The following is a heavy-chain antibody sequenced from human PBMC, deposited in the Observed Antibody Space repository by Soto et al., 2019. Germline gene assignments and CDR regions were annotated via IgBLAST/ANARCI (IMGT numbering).Heavy chain of an antibody. CDR2: ISSSSSYI. D-gene: IGHD3-10*01. J-gene: IGHJ4*02. CDR3: AREPPMVRGVGEDY. Sequence: GGSLRLSCAASGFTFSSYSMNWVRQTPGKGLEWVSSISSSSSYIYYADSVKGRFTISRDNAKNSLYLQMNSLRAEDTAVYYCAREPPMVRGVGEDYWGQGTLVTVSS. V-gene: IGHV3-21*01. CDR1: GFTFSSYS.